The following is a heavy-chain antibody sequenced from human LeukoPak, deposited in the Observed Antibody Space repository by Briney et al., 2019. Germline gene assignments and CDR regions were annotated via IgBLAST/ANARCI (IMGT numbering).Heavy chain of an antibody. J-gene: IGHJ4*02. CDR1: GFTFSSYW. V-gene: IGHV3-7*01. CDR3: TRDVRYFDWLLFEGFDY. Sequence: GGSLRLSCAASGFTFSSYWMSWVRQAPGKGLEWVANIKEDGSEKYYVDSVKGRFTISRDNAKNSPYLQMNSLRAEDTAVYYCTRDVRYFDWLLFEGFDYWGQGTLVTVSS. D-gene: IGHD3-9*01. CDR2: IKEDGSEK.